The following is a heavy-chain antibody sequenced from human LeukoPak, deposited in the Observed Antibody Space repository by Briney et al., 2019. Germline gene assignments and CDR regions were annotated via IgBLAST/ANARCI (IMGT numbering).Heavy chain of an antibody. CDR1: GYTFTSYY. V-gene: IGHV1-46*01. D-gene: IGHD6-13*01. CDR2: INPSGGST. J-gene: IGHJ5*02. CDR3: ARDLTYSSSSVDWFDP. Sequence: ASVKVSCKASGYTFTSYYMHWVRQAPGQGLEWMGIINPSGGSTSYAQKFQGRVTMTRDTSTSTVYMELSSLRSEDTAVYYCARDLTYSSSSVDWFDPWGQGTLVTVSS.